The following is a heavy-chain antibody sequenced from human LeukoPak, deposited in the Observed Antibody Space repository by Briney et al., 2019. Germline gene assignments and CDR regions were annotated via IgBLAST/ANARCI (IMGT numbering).Heavy chain of an antibody. CDR3: ARAQGRYYDSSGYSFDH. V-gene: IGHV3-20*04. J-gene: IGHJ4*02. Sequence: GGSLRLSCAASGFTFDDYGMSWVRQAPGKGLGWVSGINWNVGSTGYADSVKGRFTISRDNAKNSLYLQMNSLRAEDTALYYCARAQGRYYDSSGYSFDHWGQGTLVTVSS. CDR1: GFTFDDYG. CDR2: INWNVGST. D-gene: IGHD3-22*01.